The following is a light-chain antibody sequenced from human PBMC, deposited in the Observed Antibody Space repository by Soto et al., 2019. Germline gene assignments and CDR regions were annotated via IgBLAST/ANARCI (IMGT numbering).Light chain of an antibody. J-gene: IGKJ5*01. CDR3: QQYSNWPPIT. CDR2: DTS. CDR1: QSVSIH. Sequence: EIVLTQSPATLSLSPGERATPSCRASQSVSIHLAWYQQKPGQAPRLLIYDTSTRATGIPARFSGSGSGTEFTLTISSLQSEDFAVYYCQQYSNWPPITFGQGTRLEIK. V-gene: IGKV3-15*01.